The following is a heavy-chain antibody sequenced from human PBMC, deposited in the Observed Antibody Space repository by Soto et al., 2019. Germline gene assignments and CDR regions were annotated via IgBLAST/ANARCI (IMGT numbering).Heavy chain of an antibody. J-gene: IGHJ6*03. D-gene: IGHD3-9*01. CDR1: GYTFTSYY. CDR2: INPSGGST. CDR3: ARSPYDYDALTGGYLYYMDV. V-gene: IGHV1-46*03. Sequence: ASVKVSCKASGYTFTSYYMHWVRQAPGQGLEWMGIINPSGGSTSYAQKFQGRVTMTRDTSTSTLYMQLSSLRSEDAALYYCARSPYDYDALTGGYLYYMDVWGQGTTVTVSS.